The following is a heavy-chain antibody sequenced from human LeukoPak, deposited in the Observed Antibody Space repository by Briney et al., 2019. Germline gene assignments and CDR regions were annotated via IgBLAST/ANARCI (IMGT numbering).Heavy chain of an antibody. D-gene: IGHD6-6*01. CDR2: ISSSSSYI. CDR1: GFTFSSYS. V-gene: IGHV3-21*01. Sequence: GGSLRLSCAASGFTFSSYSMNWVRQAPGKGLEWVSSISSSSSYIYYADSVEGRFTISRDNAKNSLYLQMNSLRAEDTAVYYCASEYSSSSVGGEWGQGTLVTVSS. CDR3: ASEYSSSSVGGE. J-gene: IGHJ4*02.